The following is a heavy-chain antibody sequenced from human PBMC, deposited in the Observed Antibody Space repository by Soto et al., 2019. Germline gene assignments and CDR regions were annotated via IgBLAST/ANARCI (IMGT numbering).Heavy chain of an antibody. Sequence: SQTLSLTCXISGDSVSSSSAAWNWIRQSPSRGLEWLGRTYYRSKWIHEYTLSMESRITINPDTSKNQFSLHIYSVTPEDTAVYYCAGVVWFRGMDVWGQGTPVTVSS. D-gene: IGHD3-16*01. CDR1: GDSVSSSSAA. V-gene: IGHV6-1*01. CDR3: AGVVWFRGMDV. J-gene: IGHJ6*02. CDR2: TYYRSKWIH.